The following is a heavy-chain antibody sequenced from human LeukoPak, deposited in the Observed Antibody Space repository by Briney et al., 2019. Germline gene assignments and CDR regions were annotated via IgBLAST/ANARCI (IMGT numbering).Heavy chain of an antibody. Sequence: GGSLRLSCAASGFTFSDYYMSWIRQAPGKGLEWVSYISSSGSTIYYADSVKGRFTISRDNSKNTLYLQMNGLRAEDTAVYYCARDMSGGSYAAGGFDYWGQGTLVTVSS. J-gene: IGHJ4*02. CDR3: ARDMSGGSYAAGGFDY. CDR2: ISSSGSTI. V-gene: IGHV3-11*04. D-gene: IGHD1-26*01. CDR1: GFTFSDYY.